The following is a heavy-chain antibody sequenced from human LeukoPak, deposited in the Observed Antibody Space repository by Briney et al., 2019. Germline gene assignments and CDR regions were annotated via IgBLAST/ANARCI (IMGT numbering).Heavy chain of an antibody. J-gene: IGHJ6*02. Sequence: ASVKVSCKASGYTFTGYYMHWVRQAPGQGLEWMGWINPNSGGTNYAQKFQGWVTMTRDTSTSTAYMELRSLRSDDTAVYYCARDPGDYGFNYYYYGMDVWGQGTTVTVSS. CDR1: GYTFTGYY. D-gene: IGHD4-17*01. CDR3: ARDPGDYGFNYYYYGMDV. V-gene: IGHV1-2*04. CDR2: INPNSGGT.